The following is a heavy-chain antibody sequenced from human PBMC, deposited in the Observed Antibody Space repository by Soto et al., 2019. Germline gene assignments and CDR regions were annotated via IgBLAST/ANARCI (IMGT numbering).Heavy chain of an antibody. Sequence: QVQLVESGGGVVQPGESLRLSCAASEFTFSSYAMHWVRQAPGKGLEWVAVVSNDGSNKYYADSVKGRFTISRDNSKNTLNLQMNSLRAEHTAVYYCAKDQSTNSRSYHALDVWGQGTTVTVSS. CDR2: VSNDGSNK. D-gene: IGHD2-8*01. CDR3: AKDQSTNSRSYHALDV. J-gene: IGHJ6*02. V-gene: IGHV3-30*18. CDR1: EFTFSSYA.